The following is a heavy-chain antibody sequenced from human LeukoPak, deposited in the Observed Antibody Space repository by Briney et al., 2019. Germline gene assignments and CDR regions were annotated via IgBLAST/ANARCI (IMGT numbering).Heavy chain of an antibody. D-gene: IGHD3-10*01. CDR1: GYTFSEYV. V-gene: IGHV1-8*01. Sequence: ASVKVSCKASGYTFSEYVIVWVRQASGQGLAWMGWMNPNSGHTGLAPKFQGRLTMTRDNSIGTAYMALSSLSSDDSAVYYCARDSSYYYYIDVWGKGTPVTVSS. J-gene: IGHJ6*03. CDR2: MNPNSGHT. CDR3: ARDSSYYYYIDV.